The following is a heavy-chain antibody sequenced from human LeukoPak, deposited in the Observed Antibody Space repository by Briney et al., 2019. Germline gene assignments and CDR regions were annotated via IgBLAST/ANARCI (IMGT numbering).Heavy chain of an antibody. J-gene: IGHJ4*02. Sequence: GGSLRLSCAASGFTFSSYGMSWVRQAPGKGLEWVSAISGSGGTTYYADSVKGRFTISRENSKNTLYLQMNSLRAEDTAIYYCATYRQVLLPFESWGQGTLVTVSS. CDR3: ATYRQVLLPFES. D-gene: IGHD2-8*02. CDR1: GFTFSSYG. V-gene: IGHV3-23*01. CDR2: ISGSGGTT.